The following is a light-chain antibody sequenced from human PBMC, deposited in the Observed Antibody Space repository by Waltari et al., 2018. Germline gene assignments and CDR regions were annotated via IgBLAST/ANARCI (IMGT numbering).Light chain of an antibody. Sequence: EIVLTQSPATLSLSPGERATLSCRASQSVSSYLAWYQQKPGQAPRLLIYDASNRATGIPARFSGSGSGTDFTLTISSLEPEDFAVYYRQQRSNWLRTFGGGTKVEIK. CDR3: QQRSNWLRT. V-gene: IGKV3-11*01. CDR1: QSVSSY. CDR2: DAS. J-gene: IGKJ4*01.